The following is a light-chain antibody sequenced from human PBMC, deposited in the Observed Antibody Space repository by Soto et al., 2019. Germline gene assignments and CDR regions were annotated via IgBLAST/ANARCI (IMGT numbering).Light chain of an antibody. CDR1: QSISRS. CDR3: QQYNNWPPIT. Sequence: EIVLTLSPAILSVSPGERATLSCRASQSISRSLAWYQQKPGQAPRLLIYGASTRATGIPARFSGSGSGTEFTLTISSLQSEDFAVYYCQQYNNWPPITFGQGTRLEIK. CDR2: GAS. V-gene: IGKV3-15*01. J-gene: IGKJ5*01.